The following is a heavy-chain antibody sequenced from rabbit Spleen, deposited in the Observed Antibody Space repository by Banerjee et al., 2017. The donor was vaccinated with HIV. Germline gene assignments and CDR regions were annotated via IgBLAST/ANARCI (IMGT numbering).Heavy chain of an antibody. J-gene: IGHJ4*01. CDR2: TNVGTNGKI. CDR3: ARPITGFNFYL. V-gene: IGHV1S45*01. D-gene: IGHD7-1*01. CDR1: GFSFSSSDW. Sequence: QEQLEESGGDLVKPEGSLTLTCTASGFSFSSSDWICWVRQAPGKGLEWIACTNVGTNGKIYYANWAKGRFTISKTSSTTVTLQMTSLTAADTATYFCARPITGFNFYLWGQGTLVTVS.